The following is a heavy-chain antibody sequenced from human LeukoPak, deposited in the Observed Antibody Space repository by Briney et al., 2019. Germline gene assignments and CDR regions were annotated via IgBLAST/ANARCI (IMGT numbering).Heavy chain of an antibody. Sequence: SQTLSLTCTVSGGSISSGGYYWRWIRQHPGKGLEWIGYIYYSGSTYYNPSLKSRVTISVDTSKNQFSLKLSSVTAADTAVYYCAREGYSGYDFAFDIWGQGTMVTVSS. V-gene: IGHV4-31*03. CDR2: IYYSGST. CDR3: AREGYSGYDFAFDI. D-gene: IGHD5-12*01. CDR1: GGSISSGGYY. J-gene: IGHJ3*02.